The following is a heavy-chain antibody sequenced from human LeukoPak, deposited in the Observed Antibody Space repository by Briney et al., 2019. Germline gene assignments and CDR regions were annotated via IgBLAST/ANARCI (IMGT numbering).Heavy chain of an antibody. V-gene: IGHV4-4*07. CDR3: AISGLWLDSGYMDV. CDR2: IYTSGST. Sequence: SETLSLTCTVSGGSISSYYRSWIRQPAGKGLEWIGRIYTSGSTNYNPSLKSRVTMSVDTSKNQFSLKLSSVTAADTAVYYCAISGLWLDSGYMDVWGKGNTVTVSS. CDR1: GGSISSYY. D-gene: IGHD2-21*01. J-gene: IGHJ6*03.